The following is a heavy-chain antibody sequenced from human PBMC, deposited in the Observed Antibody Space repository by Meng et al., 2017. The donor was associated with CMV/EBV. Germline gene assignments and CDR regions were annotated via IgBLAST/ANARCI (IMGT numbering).Heavy chain of an antibody. CDR3: ARGSDRDYYGMDV. J-gene: IGHJ6*02. CDR1: GFTVSSNY. CDR2: IYSGGST. V-gene: IGHV3-53*01. Sequence: GESLKISCAASGFTVSSNYMSWVRQAPGKGLEWVSVIYSGGSTYYADSVKGRFTISRDNSKNTLYLQMNSLRAEDTAVYYCARGSDRDYYGMDVWGQGTTVTV.